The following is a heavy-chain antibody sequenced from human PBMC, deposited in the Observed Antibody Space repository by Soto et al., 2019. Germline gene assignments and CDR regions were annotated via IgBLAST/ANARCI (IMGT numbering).Heavy chain of an antibody. CDR2: ISYDGSNK. V-gene: IGHV3-30-3*01. J-gene: IGHJ5*02. CDR1: GFTFSSYA. D-gene: IGHD3-10*01. Sequence: QVQLVESGGGVVQPGRSLRLSCAASGFTFSSYAMHWVRQAPGKGLEWVAVISYDGSNKYYADSVKGRFTISRDNSKNTLYMQMNRLGAEDMAVYYCARDHVDRGVGWWFDPWGQGTLVTVSS. CDR3: ARDHVDRGVGWWFDP.